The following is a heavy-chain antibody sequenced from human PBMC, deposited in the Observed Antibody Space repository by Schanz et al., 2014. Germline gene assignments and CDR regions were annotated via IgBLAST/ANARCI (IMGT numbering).Heavy chain of an antibody. CDR2: INGDGSRT. CDR3: ARDGYSVVVISPTESFDI. V-gene: IGHV3-74*01. D-gene: IGHD2-21*01. Sequence: EVQLLESGGGLVQPGGSLRLSCEASGFSFGNYGMSWVRQAPGKGLVWVSRINGDGSRTAYADSVKGRFTISRDNAKNTLYLQMNSLRAEDTAVYYCARDGYSVVVISPTESFDIWGQGTMVTVSP. J-gene: IGHJ3*02. CDR1: GFSFGNYG.